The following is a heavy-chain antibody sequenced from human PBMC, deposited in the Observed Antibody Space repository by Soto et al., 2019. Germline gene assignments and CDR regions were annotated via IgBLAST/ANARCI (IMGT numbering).Heavy chain of an antibody. Sequence: SETLSLTCTVSGCSISSGDYYWSWIRQPPGKGLEWIGYIYYSGSTNYNPSLKSRVTISVDTSKNQFSLKLSSVTAADTAVYYCARHAYSSSWYIDYWGQGTLVTVSS. J-gene: IGHJ4*02. CDR2: IYYSGST. V-gene: IGHV4-61*08. CDR3: ARHAYSSSWYIDY. CDR1: GCSISSGDYY. D-gene: IGHD6-13*01.